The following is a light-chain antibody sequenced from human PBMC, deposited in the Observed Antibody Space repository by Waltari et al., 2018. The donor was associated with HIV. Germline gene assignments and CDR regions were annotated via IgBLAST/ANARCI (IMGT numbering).Light chain of an antibody. Sequence: QSALTQPPSVSGSPGQSVTIPCTGTSTDVSSYNRVSWYQQFPGTAPKLLIHEVSNRPSGVPDRFSGSKSGNTASLTISGLQADDEADYYCSSYTTTSTLWVFGGGTKLTVL. CDR3: SSYTTTSTLWV. V-gene: IGLV2-18*02. CDR2: EVS. J-gene: IGLJ3*02. CDR1: STDVSSYNR.